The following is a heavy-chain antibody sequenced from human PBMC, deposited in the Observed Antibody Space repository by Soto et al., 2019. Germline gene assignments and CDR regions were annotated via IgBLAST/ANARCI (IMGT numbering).Heavy chain of an antibody. CDR3: VKDPKETSYDYVWGSYRWGAFDI. CDR1: GFTFSSYA. D-gene: IGHD3-16*02. J-gene: IGHJ3*02. CDR2: ISSNGGST. V-gene: IGHV3-64D*06. Sequence: PGGSLRLSCSASGFTFSSYAMHWVRQAPGKGLEYVSAISSNGGSTYYADSGKGRFTISRDNSKNTLYLQMSSLRAEDTAVYYCVKDPKETSYDYVWGSYRWGAFDIWGQGTMVTVSS.